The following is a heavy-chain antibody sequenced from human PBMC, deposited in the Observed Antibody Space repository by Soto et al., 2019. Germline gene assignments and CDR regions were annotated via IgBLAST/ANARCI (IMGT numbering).Heavy chain of an antibody. Sequence: QVQLVQSGAEVKKPGASVKVSCKASGYTFTSYDINWVRQATGQGLEWMGWMNPNSGNTGYAQKFQGRVTMTRNTSISTADKELSSLKSEDTAVYYCARGENLWKQGIASRLGPYWGQGTLVTVSS. V-gene: IGHV1-8*01. CDR1: GYTFTSYD. D-gene: IGHD6-6*01. CDR3: ARGENLWKQGIASRLGPY. CDR2: MNPNSGNT. J-gene: IGHJ4*02.